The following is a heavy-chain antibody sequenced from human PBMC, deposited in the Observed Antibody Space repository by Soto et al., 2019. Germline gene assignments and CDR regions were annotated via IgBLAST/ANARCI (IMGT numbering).Heavy chain of an antibody. CDR1: GYPFTELS. CDR3: AADITYVPGREDH. CDR2: YNPEEGET. Sequence: QVQLVQSGAEVTKPGASVKVSCKVSGYPFTELSMHWVRQAPGKGLEWLGGYNPEEGETMSAQKFQGRLTMPEDISTDAASTELRRVRSEDTAMYYCAADITYVPGREDHWGQGTLVTVSS. D-gene: IGHD3-10*02. J-gene: IGHJ4*02. V-gene: IGHV1-24*01.